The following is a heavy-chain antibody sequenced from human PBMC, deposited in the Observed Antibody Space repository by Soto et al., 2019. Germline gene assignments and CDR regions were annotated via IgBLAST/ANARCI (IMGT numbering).Heavy chain of an antibody. CDR3: ARKGPPRDAFDI. V-gene: IGHV3-23*01. CDR2: VLGSGGST. Sequence: EVQLLESGGGLVQPGGSLRLSCVASGFTFSSYAMSWVRQTPGKGLEWVSGVLGSGGSTFYADSVKGRFTISRDNSKNTLYVQMNSLRAEDTAIYYCARKGPPRDAFDIWGQGTMVTVSS. CDR1: GFTFSSYA. J-gene: IGHJ3*02.